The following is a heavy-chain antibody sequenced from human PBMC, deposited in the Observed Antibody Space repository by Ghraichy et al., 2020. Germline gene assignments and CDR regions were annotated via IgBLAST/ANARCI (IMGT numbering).Heavy chain of an antibody. V-gene: IGHV3-20*04. CDR2: INWNGGST. D-gene: IGHD4/OR15-4a*01. J-gene: IGHJ4*02. CDR1: GFTFDDYG. CDR3: ARDMDYGATTQFDY. Sequence: GGSLRLSCAASGFTFDDYGMSWVRQAPGKGLEWVSGINWNGGSTGYADSVKGRFTISRDNAKNSLYLQMNSLRAEDTALYYCARDMDYGATTQFDYWGQGTLVTVSS.